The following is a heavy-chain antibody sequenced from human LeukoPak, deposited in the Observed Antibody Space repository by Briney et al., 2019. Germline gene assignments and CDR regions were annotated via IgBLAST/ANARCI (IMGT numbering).Heavy chain of an antibody. J-gene: IGHJ4*02. Sequence: PSGTLSLTCAVSGDSINSTNWWSWVRQPPGKGLEWIGEIYHSGTTNYNPSLKSRATISVDKSKNQFSLKLSSVNAADTAVYYCACNGYSNAWVDYWGQGTLVTVSS. CDR2: IYHSGTT. CDR3: ACNGYSNAWVDY. V-gene: IGHV4-4*02. CDR1: GDSINSTNW. D-gene: IGHD6-19*01.